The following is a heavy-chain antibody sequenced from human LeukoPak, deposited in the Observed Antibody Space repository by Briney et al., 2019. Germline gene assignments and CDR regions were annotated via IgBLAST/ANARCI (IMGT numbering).Heavy chain of an antibody. V-gene: IGHV3-7*01. Sequence: GGSLRLSCAASGFTFSSYWMSWVRQAPGKGLEWVANIKQDGREKYYVDSVKGRFTISRDNAKNSLYLQMNSLRAVDTAVYYCARDLDPSGSPFPYYFDYWGPGTLVTVSS. CDR3: ARDLDPSGSPFPYYFDY. D-gene: IGHD6-6*01. J-gene: IGHJ4*02. CDR2: IKQDGREK. CDR1: GFTFSSYW.